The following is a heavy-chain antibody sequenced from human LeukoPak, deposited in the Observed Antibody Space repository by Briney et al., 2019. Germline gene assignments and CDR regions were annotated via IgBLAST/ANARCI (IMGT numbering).Heavy chain of an antibody. J-gene: IGHJ4*02. CDR3: AKDQYGGNPQYYFDY. V-gene: IGHV3-23*01. CDR1: GFTFSSYA. D-gene: IGHD4-23*01. Sequence: PGGSLRLSCAASGFTFSSYAMSWVRQAPGKGLDWVSAISGSGGNTYYADSMKGRFTISRDNSKNTLYLQMNSLRAEDTAVYYCAKDQYGGNPQYYFDYWGQGTLVTVSS. CDR2: ISGSGGNT.